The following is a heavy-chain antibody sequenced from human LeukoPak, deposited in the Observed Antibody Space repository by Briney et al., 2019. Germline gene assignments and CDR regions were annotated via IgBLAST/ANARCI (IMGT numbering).Heavy chain of an antibody. CDR1: GFTFSRYA. CDR3: ARDTFHPGLIDS. J-gene: IGHJ4*02. Sequence: PGGSLRLSCAASGFTFSRYAMNWVRQAPGKGLECVSYINTDSSDIHYADSVKGRFTISRDNARNTLYLQLSSLRAEDSAVYYCARDTFHPGLIDSWGQGTLVTVSS. D-gene: IGHD2-21*01. CDR2: INTDSSDI. V-gene: IGHV3-21*05.